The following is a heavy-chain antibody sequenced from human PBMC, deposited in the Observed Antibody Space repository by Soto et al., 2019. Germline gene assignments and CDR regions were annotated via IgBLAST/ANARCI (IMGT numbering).Heavy chain of an antibody. CDR2: IYYSGST. V-gene: IGHV4-61*01. D-gene: IGHD3-3*01. Sequence: SETLSLTCTVSGGSVSSGSYYWSWVRQPPGKGLEWIGYIYYSGSTNYNPSLKSRVTISVDTSKNQFSLKLSSVTAADTAVYYCARLVFGVVTLYYFDYWGQGTLVTVSS. CDR1: GGSVSSGSYY. J-gene: IGHJ4*02. CDR3: ARLVFGVVTLYYFDY.